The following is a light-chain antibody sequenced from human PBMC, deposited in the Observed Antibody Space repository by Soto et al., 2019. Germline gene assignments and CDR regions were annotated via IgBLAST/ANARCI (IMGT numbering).Light chain of an antibody. Sequence: DIQMTQSPSSLSASVGDRVTIICRASQSVSTRLAWYQQKPGKAPKVLIYDASSWAGGVPSRFTGSGSGTEFTLTISSLEPEDFATYYCLQDHSYPWTFGHGTKVDIK. J-gene: IGKJ1*01. CDR1: QSVSTR. V-gene: IGKV1-5*02. CDR2: DAS. CDR3: LQDHSYPWT.